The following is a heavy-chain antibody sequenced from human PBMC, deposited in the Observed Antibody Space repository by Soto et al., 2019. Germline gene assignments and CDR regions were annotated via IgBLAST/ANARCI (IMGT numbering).Heavy chain of an antibody. CDR1: GYTFKRFG. D-gene: IGHD2-8*01. J-gene: IGHJ6*02. CDR3: AVRYCFFGVCITPGVFVTDV. V-gene: IGHV1-18*01. Sequence: QVQLVQSGAEMKKPGASVKISCKASGYTFKRFGVNWVRQAPGRGLEWMGWISPYNGDTKYAEKFQGRVTMTSDTPTARAYMELTSLRPDDTAVYYCAVRYCFFGVCITPGVFVTDVWGQGTTVIVSS. CDR2: ISPYNGDT.